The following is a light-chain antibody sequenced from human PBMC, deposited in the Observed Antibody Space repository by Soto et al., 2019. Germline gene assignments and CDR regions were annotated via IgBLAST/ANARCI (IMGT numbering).Light chain of an antibody. J-gene: IGLJ1*01. CDR1: SSDVVGYNF. CDR2: GVS. V-gene: IGLV2-14*01. Sequence: QSALTQPASVSGSPGQSITISCTGTSSDVVGYNFVSWYQQHPGKAPKLMIYGVSNRASGFSDRFSASKSGNTASLTISSLQPGDEADYYCSSYTSRSTYVFGTGTKLTVL. CDR3: SSYTSRSTYV.